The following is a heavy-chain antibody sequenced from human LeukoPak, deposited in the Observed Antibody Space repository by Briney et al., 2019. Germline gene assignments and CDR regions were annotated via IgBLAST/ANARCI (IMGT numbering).Heavy chain of an antibody. J-gene: IGHJ4*02. Sequence: GRSLRLSCAASGFTFSSYAMHWVRQAPGKGLEWVAVISYDGSNKYYADSVKGRFTISRDDSKNMLYLQLRSLISEDTAVYYCVWSSTWGKRFYLDQWGQGTLVTVSS. V-gene: IGHV3-30-3*01. CDR3: VWSSTWGKRFYLDQ. D-gene: IGHD6-13*01. CDR2: ISYDGSNK. CDR1: GFTFSSYA.